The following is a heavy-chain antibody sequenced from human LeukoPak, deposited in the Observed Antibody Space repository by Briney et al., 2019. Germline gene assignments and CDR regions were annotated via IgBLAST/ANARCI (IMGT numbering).Heavy chain of an antibody. Sequence: SETLSLTCTVSGGSVSSGSYYWSWIRQPAGKGLEWIGRIYTSGSTNYNPSLKSRVTISVDTSKNQFSLKLSSVTAADTAVYYCARASLLPAPPYYYYYMDVWGKGTTVTVSS. V-gene: IGHV4-61*02. D-gene: IGHD2-2*01. CDR3: ARASLLPAPPYYYYYMDV. CDR1: GGSVSSGSYY. CDR2: IYTSGST. J-gene: IGHJ6*03.